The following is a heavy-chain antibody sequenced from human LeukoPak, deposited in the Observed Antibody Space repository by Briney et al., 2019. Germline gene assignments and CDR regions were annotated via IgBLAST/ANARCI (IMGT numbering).Heavy chain of an antibody. Sequence: SETLSLTCTVSGGSISSGDYYWSWIRQPPGKGLEWIGYIYYSGSTYYDPSLKSRVTMSVDTSKNQFSLRLTSVTAADTAVYYCARARYTGSYSLFDYWGPGTLVTVSS. CDR1: GGSISSGDYY. CDR3: ARARYTGSYSLFDY. V-gene: IGHV4-30-4*01. J-gene: IGHJ4*02. D-gene: IGHD1-26*01. CDR2: IYYSGST.